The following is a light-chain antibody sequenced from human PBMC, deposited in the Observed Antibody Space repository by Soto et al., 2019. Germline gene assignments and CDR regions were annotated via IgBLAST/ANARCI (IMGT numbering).Light chain of an antibody. CDR2: DAA. J-gene: IGKJ3*01. CDR3: QQTSSAPFT. CDR1: QTVLFASNNKNY. V-gene: IGKV4-1*01. Sequence: DILLTQSPDALAVSLSERATINCKSSQTVLFASNNKNYLAWYQQKPGKAPKLLIFDAASLQNGVPSRFSGGGSRTDFTLTITSLQPEDFATYYCQQTSSAPFTFGPGTKVDI.